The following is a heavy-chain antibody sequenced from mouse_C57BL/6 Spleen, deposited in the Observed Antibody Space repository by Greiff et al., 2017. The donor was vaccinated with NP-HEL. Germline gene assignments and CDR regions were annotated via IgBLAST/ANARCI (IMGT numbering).Heavy chain of an antibody. CDR2: IDPSDSET. J-gene: IGHJ2*01. D-gene: IGHD3-1*01. V-gene: IGHV1-52*01. CDR3: ATSRAIDY. CDR1: GYTFTSYW. Sequence: QVQLQQPGAELVRPGSSVKLSCKASGYTFTSYWMHWVKQRPIQGLEWIGNIDPSDSETHYNQKFKDKATLTVDQSSSTAYMQLNSLTSEDSAVDYCATSRAIDYWGQGTTLTVSS.